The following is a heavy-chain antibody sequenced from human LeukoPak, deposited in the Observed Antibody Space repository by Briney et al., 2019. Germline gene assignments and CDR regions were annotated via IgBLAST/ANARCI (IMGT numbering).Heavy chain of an antibody. D-gene: IGHD6-19*01. V-gene: IGHV4-39*07. CDR1: GGSISSSSYY. CDR3: VRGRYSSGWFKDKNWFDP. Sequence: SETLSLTCTVSGGSISSSSYYWGWIRQPPRKGLEWIGSIYYSGSTYYNPSLKSRVTISVDTSKNQFSLKLSSVTAADTAVYYCVRGRYSSGWFKDKNWFDPWGQGIPVTVSS. J-gene: IGHJ5*02. CDR2: IYYSGST.